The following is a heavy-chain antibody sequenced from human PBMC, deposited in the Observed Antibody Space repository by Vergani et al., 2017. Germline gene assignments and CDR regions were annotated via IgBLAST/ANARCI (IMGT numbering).Heavy chain of an antibody. CDR2: IIPIFGTA. CDR3: ARGWKKYQLLWRGGGGGVYFDY. Sequence: QVQLVQSGAEVKKPGSSVKVSCKASGGTFSSYAISWVRQAPGQGLEWMGGIIPIFGTANYAQKFQGRVTITADESTSTAYMELSSLRSEDTAVYYGARGWKKYQLLWRGGGGGVYFDYWGQGTLVTVSS. CDR1: GGTFSSYA. D-gene: IGHD2-2*01. J-gene: IGHJ4*02. V-gene: IGHV1-69*01.